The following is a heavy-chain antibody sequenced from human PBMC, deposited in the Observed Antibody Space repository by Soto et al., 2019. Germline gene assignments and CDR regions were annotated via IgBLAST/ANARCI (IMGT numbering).Heavy chain of an antibody. CDR3: AKVIVVVVAAPYYYRLAF. CDR2: ISGSGGST. CDR1: GCTFSSCA. D-gene: IGHD2-15*01. J-gene: IGHJ6*02. Sequence: GGSLRLSCAGSGCTFSSCAMSGVRQAPGKGLEWVSAISGSGGSTYYADSVTGRFTIARHNSKNTLYLQMNSLRAEDTAVYYCAKVIVVVVAAPYYYRLAFSRQRTTGIASS. V-gene: IGHV3-23*01.